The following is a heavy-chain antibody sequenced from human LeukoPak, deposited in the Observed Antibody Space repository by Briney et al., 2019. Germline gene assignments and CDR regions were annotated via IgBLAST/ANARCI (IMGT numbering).Heavy chain of an antibody. D-gene: IGHD4-17*01. V-gene: IGHV3-48*04. CDR2: ISRGGSTI. Sequence: GGSLRLSCAASGFTFSSYSMNWVRQAPGKGLEWVSYISRGGSTIYYADSVKGRFTISRDNAKNSLYLQVNSLRAEDTALYYCARGLPLYGDSPPPFDYWGQGTLVTVSS. CDR3: ARGLPLYGDSPPPFDY. CDR1: GFTFSSYS. J-gene: IGHJ4*02.